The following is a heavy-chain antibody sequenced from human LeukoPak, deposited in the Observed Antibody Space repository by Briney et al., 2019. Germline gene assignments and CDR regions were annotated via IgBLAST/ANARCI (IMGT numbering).Heavy chain of an antibody. CDR3: ARGAYYYED. D-gene: IGHD3-22*01. Sequence: PGGSLRLSCAASGFTFSSHSMNWVRQAPGKGLEWVSYISSSSSTIYYADSVKDRFTISRDYAKNSLYLQMNSLRAEDTAVYYCARGAYYYEDWGQGTLVTVSS. CDR2: ISSSSSTI. V-gene: IGHV3-48*01. J-gene: IGHJ4*02. CDR1: GFTFSSHS.